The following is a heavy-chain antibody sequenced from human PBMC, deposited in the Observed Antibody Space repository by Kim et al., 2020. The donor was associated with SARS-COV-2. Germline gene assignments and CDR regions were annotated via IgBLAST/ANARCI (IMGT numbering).Heavy chain of an antibody. CDR3: ARLSSGWYDGPLKDAFDI. Sequence: ASVKVSCKASGYTFTSYAMHWVRQAPGQRLEWMGWINAGNGNTKYSQKFQGRVTITRDTSASTAYMELSSLRSEDTAVYYCARLSSGWYDGPLKDAFDIWGQGTMVTVSS. CDR2: INAGNGNT. J-gene: IGHJ3*02. V-gene: IGHV1-3*01. CDR1: GYTFTSYA. D-gene: IGHD6-19*01.